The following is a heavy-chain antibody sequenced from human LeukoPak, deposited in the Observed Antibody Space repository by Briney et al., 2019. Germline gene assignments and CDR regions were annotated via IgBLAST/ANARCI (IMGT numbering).Heavy chain of an antibody. CDR1: GFTFSSYW. CDR3: ARAKLTGYYVY. J-gene: IGHJ4*02. D-gene: IGHD3-9*01. V-gene: IGHV3-74*01. CDR2: INSDGSST. Sequence: GGSLRLSCAASGFTFSSYWMHWVRQAPGKGLVWVSRINSDGSSTSYADSVKGRFTISRDNAKNTLYLQMNSLRAEDTAVYYCARAKLTGYYVYWGQGTLVTVSS.